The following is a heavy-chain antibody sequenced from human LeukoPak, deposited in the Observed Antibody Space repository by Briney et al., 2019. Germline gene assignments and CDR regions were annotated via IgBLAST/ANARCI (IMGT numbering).Heavy chain of an antibody. D-gene: IGHD6-19*01. CDR3: ARDGGRYSSGWYVGFYYYYYMDV. Sequence: GGSLRLSCAASGFTFSSYGMHWVRQAPGKGLEWVAFIRYDGSNKYYADSVKGRFTISRDNAKNSLYLQMNSLRAEDTAVYYCARDGGRYSSGWYVGFYYYYYMDVWGKGTTVTVSS. CDR1: GFTFSSYG. CDR2: IRYDGSNK. J-gene: IGHJ6*03. V-gene: IGHV3-30*02.